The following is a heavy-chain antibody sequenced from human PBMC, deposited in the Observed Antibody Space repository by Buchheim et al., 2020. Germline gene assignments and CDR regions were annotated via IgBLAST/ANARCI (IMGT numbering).Heavy chain of an antibody. CDR3: AVRPVAGTGSWYFDL. Sequence: QVTLRESGPALVKPTQTLTLTCTFSGFSLSTSGMCVSWIRQPPGKALEWLARIDWDDDKYYSTSLKTRLTISQDTPKNQVALTMTNMDPVDTATYYCAVRPVAGTGSWYFDLWGRGTL. J-gene: IGHJ2*01. CDR2: IDWDDDK. V-gene: IGHV2-70*15. CDR1: GFSLSTSGMC. D-gene: IGHD6-19*01.